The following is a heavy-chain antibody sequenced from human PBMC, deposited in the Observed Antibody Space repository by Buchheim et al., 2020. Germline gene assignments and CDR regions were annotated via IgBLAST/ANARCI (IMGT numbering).Heavy chain of an antibody. CDR1: GGSISSSSYY. D-gene: IGHD1-1*01. Sequence: QLQLQESGPGLVKPSETLSLTCTVSGGSISSSSYYWGWIRQPPGKGLEWIGSIYYSGSTYYNPSLKSRVTISVDTSKNQFSLKLSSVTAADTAVYYCARHFLAPLLKLDGDNWFDPWGQGTL. CDR2: IYYSGST. V-gene: IGHV4-39*01. J-gene: IGHJ5*02. CDR3: ARHFLAPLLKLDGDNWFDP.